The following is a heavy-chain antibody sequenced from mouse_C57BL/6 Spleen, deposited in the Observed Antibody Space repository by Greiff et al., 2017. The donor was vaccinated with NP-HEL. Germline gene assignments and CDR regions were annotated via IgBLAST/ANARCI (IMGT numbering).Heavy chain of an antibody. CDR1: GYSFTSYY. CDR3: ARGGGRMDY. Sequence: QVQLQQSGPELVKPGASVKISCKASGYSFTSYYIHWVKQRPGQGLEWIGWLYPGSGNTKYNEKFKGKATLTADTSSSTAYMQLSSLTSEDSAVYYCARGGGRMDYWGQGTTLTVSS. CDR2: LYPGSGNT. V-gene: IGHV1-66*01. J-gene: IGHJ2*01. D-gene: IGHD3-3*01.